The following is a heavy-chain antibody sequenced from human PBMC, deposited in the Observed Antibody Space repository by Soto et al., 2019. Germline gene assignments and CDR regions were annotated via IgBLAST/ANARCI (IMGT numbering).Heavy chain of an antibody. CDR1: GFTCSSYS. D-gene: IGHD6-19*01. V-gene: IGHV3-21*01. CDR2: ISSSSSYI. Sequence: EVQLVESGGGLVKPGGSLRLSCAASGFTCSSYSMNWVRQAPGKGLEWVSSISSSSSYIYYADSVKGRFTISRDNAKNSLYLQMNSLRAEDTAVYYCARVSGSSRMYYFDYWGQGTLVNVSS. J-gene: IGHJ4*02. CDR3: ARVSGSSRMYYFDY.